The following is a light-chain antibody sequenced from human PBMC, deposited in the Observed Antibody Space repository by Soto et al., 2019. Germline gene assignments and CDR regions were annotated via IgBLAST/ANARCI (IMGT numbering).Light chain of an antibody. J-gene: IGKJ1*01. V-gene: IGKV3-15*01. Sequence: ILMTKSPATLPVSPGERATLSCRASQSVSANLAWYQHKPGQAPRLLIYGTSTRATGIPARFSGSGSGTHFILSISSLQSEDFAIYYCQQYSDWPRTFGQGTKVDIK. CDR2: GTS. CDR1: QSVSAN. CDR3: QQYSDWPRT.